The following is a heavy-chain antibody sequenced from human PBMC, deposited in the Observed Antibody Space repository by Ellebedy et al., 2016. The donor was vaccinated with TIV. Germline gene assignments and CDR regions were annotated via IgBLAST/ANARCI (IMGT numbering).Heavy chain of an antibody. Sequence: AASVKVSCKASGFSFTSLPIVWVRQAPGQGLEWMGWISTYNGRTNYAHKFQDRVAMTTDTSTSTAYIELRSLRSDDTAVYYCATADQYASAFFDYWGQGTLLSVSS. V-gene: IGHV1-18*01. J-gene: IGHJ4*02. CDR2: ISTYNGRT. CDR3: ATADQYASAFFDY. D-gene: IGHD2-2*01. CDR1: GFSFTSLP.